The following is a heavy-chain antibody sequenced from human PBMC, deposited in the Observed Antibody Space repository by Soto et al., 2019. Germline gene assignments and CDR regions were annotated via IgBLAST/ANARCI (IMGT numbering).Heavy chain of an antibody. CDR1: GGSFSGYY. J-gene: IGHJ5*02. Sequence: SETLSLTCAVYGGSFSGYYWSWIRQPPGKGLEWIGEINHSGSTNYNPSLKSRVTISVDTSKNQFSLKLSSVTAADTAVYYCARALYYYDSSGYSYNWFDPWGQGTLVTVPT. V-gene: IGHV4-34*01. CDR2: INHSGST. CDR3: ARALYYYDSSGYSYNWFDP. D-gene: IGHD3-22*01.